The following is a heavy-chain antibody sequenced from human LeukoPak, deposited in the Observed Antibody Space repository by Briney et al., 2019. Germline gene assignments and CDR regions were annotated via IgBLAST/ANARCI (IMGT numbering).Heavy chain of an antibody. J-gene: IGHJ5*02. CDR2: INKSGNT. D-gene: IGHD3-9*01. V-gene: IGHV4-38-2*02. CDR1: GYSIRTDYY. Sequence: SETLSLTCTVSGYSIRTDYYWGWIRPPPGKGPQWIGTINKSGNTYYNPSLRSRVTISVDTSKNQFSLKVRYMTAADTAVYYCARVPGVYYDSLTGYGSGWFDRWSQGTLVTVSS. CDR3: ARVPGVYYDSLTGYGSGWFDR.